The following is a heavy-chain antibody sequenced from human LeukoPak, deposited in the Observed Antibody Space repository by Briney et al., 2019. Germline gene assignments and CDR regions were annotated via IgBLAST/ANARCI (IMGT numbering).Heavy chain of an antibody. Sequence: GWSLRLSCAASGFSVSSNYMSWVRQAPGKGLEWVSVIYSGGSTYYADSVKGRFTISRDNSKNTLYLQMKSLRAEDTAVYYCARTDETAPAEDFQHWGQGTLVTVSS. J-gene: IGHJ1*01. D-gene: IGHD2-21*02. CDR2: IYSGGST. V-gene: IGHV3-53*01. CDR3: ARTDETAPAEDFQH. CDR1: GFSVSSNY.